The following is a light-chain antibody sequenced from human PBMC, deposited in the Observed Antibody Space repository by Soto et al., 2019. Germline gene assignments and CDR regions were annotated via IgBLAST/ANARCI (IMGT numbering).Light chain of an antibody. CDR3: KSYAGSNTYV. J-gene: IGLJ1*01. Sequence: QSVLTQPPSASGSPGQSVTISCTGTEXGIGVYDFVSWYQHLPGKAPRLIIYEVFQRPSGVPDRFSGSKSGNTASLTVSGLQAADEADYFCKSYAGSNTYVFGSGTKFTVL. V-gene: IGLV2-8*01. CDR1: EXGIGVYDF. CDR2: EVF.